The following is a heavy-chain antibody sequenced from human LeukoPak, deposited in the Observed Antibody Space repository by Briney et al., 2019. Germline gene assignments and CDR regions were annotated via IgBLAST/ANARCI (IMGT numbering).Heavy chain of an antibody. CDR1: GGTFSSYT. D-gene: IGHD6-13*01. V-gene: IGHV1-69*02. Sequence: PWASVKVSCKASGGTFSSYTISWVRQAPGQGLEWMGRIIPILGIVNYAQKFQGRVTITADKSTSTAYMELSSLRSEDTAVYYCARGRYSSSWYVGFDYWGQGTLVTVSS. CDR3: ARGRYSSSWYVGFDY. CDR2: IIPILGIV. J-gene: IGHJ4*02.